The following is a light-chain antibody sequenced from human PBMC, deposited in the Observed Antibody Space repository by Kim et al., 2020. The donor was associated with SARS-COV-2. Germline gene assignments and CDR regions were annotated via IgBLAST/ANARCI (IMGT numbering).Light chain of an antibody. J-gene: IGKJ2*01. Sequence: EVVMTQSPATLSASPGERATLSCRASQSVSTNLARYQQKPGQAPRLLIHGASMRATDIPARFSGSGSGTEFTLTISSLQSEDFAVYYCQQYNNWPPYTFGQGTKLEI. V-gene: IGKV3-15*01. CDR2: GAS. CDR3: QQYNNWPPYT. CDR1: QSVSTN.